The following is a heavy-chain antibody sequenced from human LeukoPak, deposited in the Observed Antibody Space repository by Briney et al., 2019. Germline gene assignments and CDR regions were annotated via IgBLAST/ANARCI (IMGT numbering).Heavy chain of an antibody. V-gene: IGHV4-59*01. Sequence: SETLSLTCTVSGGSISSDYWSWLRQPPGRGLEWIGYIYYSGSTKYNPSLKSRVTISLDTSKNQFSLKLSSVTAADTAVYFCARGSFYYDSSGYSYSFDYWGQGTLVTVSS. D-gene: IGHD3-22*01. CDR2: IYYSGST. CDR3: ARGSFYYDSSGYSYSFDY. CDR1: GGSISSDY. J-gene: IGHJ4*02.